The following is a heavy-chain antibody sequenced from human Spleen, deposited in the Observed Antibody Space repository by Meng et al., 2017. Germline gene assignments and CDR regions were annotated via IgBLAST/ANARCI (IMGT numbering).Heavy chain of an antibody. CDR3: ARASATTTTISQYYFDY. CDR2: TYYRSKWYN. CDR1: GDSVSSNSAA. D-gene: IGHD5-24*01. V-gene: IGHV6-1*01. Sequence: SQTRSLTGAISGDSVSSNSAAWNWIRQSPSRGLEWLGRTYYRSKWYNDYAVSVKSRITINPDTSKNQFSLQLNSVTPEDTAAYYCARASATTTTISQYYFDYWGQGTLVTVSS. J-gene: IGHJ4*02.